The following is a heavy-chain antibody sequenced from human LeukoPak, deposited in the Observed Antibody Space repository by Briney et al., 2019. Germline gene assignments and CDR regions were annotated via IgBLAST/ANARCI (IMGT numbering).Heavy chain of an antibody. CDR3: ARDQDYSFDY. D-gene: IGHD4-11*01. J-gene: IGHJ4*02. CDR2: ISYDGSNK. CDR1: GFTFSSYG. Sequence: PGGSLRLSCAASGFTFSSYGMHWVRQAPGKGLEWVAVISYDGSNKYYADSVKGRLTISRDNAKNSLYLQMNSLRAEDTAVYYCARDQDYSFDYWGQGTLVTVSS. V-gene: IGHV3-30*03.